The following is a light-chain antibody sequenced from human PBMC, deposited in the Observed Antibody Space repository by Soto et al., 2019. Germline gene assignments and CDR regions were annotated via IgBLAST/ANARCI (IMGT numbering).Light chain of an antibody. CDR3: QQYGSSLSMYT. CDR2: GAS. J-gene: IGKJ2*01. Sequence: EIVLTQSPGTLSLSPGERATLSCRASQSVSSSYLAWYQQKPGQAPRLLIYGASSRATGIPDRFSGSGSGTDFTLTISRLEPADFAVYSCQQYGSSLSMYTFGQGTKLEIK. CDR1: QSVSSSY. V-gene: IGKV3-20*01.